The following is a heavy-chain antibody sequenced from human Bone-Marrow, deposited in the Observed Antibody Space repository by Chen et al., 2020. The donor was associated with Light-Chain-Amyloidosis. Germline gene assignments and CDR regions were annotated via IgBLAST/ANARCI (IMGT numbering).Heavy chain of an antibody. Sequence: EVQLVESGGGLVKPGGSLRLSCAASGFTFSNAWMSWVRQAPGKGLEWVGRIKSKTDGGTTDYAAPVKGIFTISRDDSKNTLYLQMNSLKTEDTAVYYCTTGIIPTSRYYYYMDVWGKGTTVTVSS. V-gene: IGHV3-15*01. J-gene: IGHJ6*03. CDR1: GFTFSNAW. CDR2: IKSKTDGGTT. CDR3: TTGIIPTSRYYYYMDV.